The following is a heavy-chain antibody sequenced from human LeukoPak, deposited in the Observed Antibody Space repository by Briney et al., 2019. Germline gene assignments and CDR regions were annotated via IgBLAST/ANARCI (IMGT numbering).Heavy chain of an antibody. Sequence: ETLSLTCTVSGGSISSYYWSWVRQAPGKGLEWVANIKQDGSEKYYVDSVKGRFTISRDNAKNSLYLQMNSLRAEDTAVYYCARDQRGYSYVDYWGQGTLVTVSS. D-gene: IGHD5-18*01. J-gene: IGHJ4*02. CDR3: ARDQRGYSYVDY. CDR2: IKQDGSEK. V-gene: IGHV3-7*01. CDR1: GGSISSYY.